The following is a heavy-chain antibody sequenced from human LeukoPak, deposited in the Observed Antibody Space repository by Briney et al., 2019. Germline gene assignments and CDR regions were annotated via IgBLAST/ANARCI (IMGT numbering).Heavy chain of an antibody. CDR2: INTDGTVT. CDR3: ATKQWLAPPPDS. CDR1: GFTFSKYW. Sequence: GGSLRLSCAASGFTFSKYWRLWVRQAPGKGLESVSRINTDGTVTTYADSVKGRFTVSRDNADNTMFLQMNSVRDEHTAVYYCATKQWLAPPPDSWGQGTPVTVSS. V-gene: IGHV3-74*01. J-gene: IGHJ4*02. D-gene: IGHD6-19*01.